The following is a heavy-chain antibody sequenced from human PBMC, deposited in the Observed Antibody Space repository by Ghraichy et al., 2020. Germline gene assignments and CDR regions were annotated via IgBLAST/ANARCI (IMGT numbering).Heavy chain of an antibody. V-gene: IGHV4-39*01. D-gene: IGHD3-22*01. CDR2: IYYSGST. J-gene: IGHJ4*02. CDR1: GGSISSSRYY. CDR3: AGDYDSSGYYTFDY. Sequence: SQTLSLTCTVSGGSISSSRYYWGWIRQPPGKGLEWIGSIYYSGSTYYNPSLKSRVTISVDTSKNQFSLKLTSVTATDTAVYYCAGDYDSSGYYTFDYWGQGTLVTVSS.